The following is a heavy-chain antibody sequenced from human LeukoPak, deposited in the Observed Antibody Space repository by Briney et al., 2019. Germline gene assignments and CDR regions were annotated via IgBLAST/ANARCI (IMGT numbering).Heavy chain of an antibody. Sequence: GGSLRLSCAASGFTFSSYWMSWVRQAPGKGLEWVANIKQDGSEKYYVDSVKGRFTISRDNAKNSLYLQMNSLRAEDTAVYYCARGGGGPGYSSGWYARFDYWGQGTLVTVSS. CDR1: GFTFSSYW. CDR3: ARGGGGPGYSSGWYARFDY. CDR2: IKQDGSEK. V-gene: IGHV3-7*04. J-gene: IGHJ4*02. D-gene: IGHD6-19*01.